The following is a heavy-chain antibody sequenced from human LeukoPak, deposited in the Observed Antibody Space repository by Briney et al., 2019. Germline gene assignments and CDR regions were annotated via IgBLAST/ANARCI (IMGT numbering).Heavy chain of an antibody. J-gene: IGHJ4*02. CDR3: ASERTGKVARY. D-gene: IGHD5-12*01. V-gene: IGHV3-7*05. CDR2: IKQDRSEE. Sequence: GGSLRLSCAASGFTFSRYCMSWVRQAPGKGLEWVANIKQDRSEEYYVDLVKGRFTISRDNAKDSVYLQTNSLRPEDTAVYYCASERTGKVARYWVQGTLVTVSS. CDR1: GFTFSRYC.